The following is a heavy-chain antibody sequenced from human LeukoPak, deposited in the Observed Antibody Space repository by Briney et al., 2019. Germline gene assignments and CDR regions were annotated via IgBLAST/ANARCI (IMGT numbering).Heavy chain of an antibody. CDR1: GFTFSNYA. J-gene: IGHJ4*02. CDR3: AKDRSIGTYYTFDS. Sequence: PGGSLRLSCAASGFTFSNYAMSWVRQAPGKGLEWVSGISGSGAVAYYADSMKGRFTISRDNPKNTLYLQMSSLRAEDTAVYYCAKDRSIGTYYTFDSWGQGSLVTVSS. CDR2: ISGSGAVA. V-gene: IGHV3-23*01. D-gene: IGHD1-26*01.